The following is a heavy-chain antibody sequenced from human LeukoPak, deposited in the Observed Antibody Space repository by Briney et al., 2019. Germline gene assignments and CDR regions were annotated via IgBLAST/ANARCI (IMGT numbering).Heavy chain of an antibody. CDR3: AKDSSSWYYYYYGMDV. J-gene: IGHJ6*02. CDR1: GFTFSSYG. V-gene: IGHV3-30*18. Sequence: GGSLRLSCAASGFTFSSYGMHWVRQAPGKGLEWVAVISYDGSNKYYADSVKGRFTISRDNSENTLYLQMNSLRAEDTAVYYCAKDSSSWYYYYYGMDVWGQGTTVTVSS. CDR2: ISYDGSNK. D-gene: IGHD6-13*01.